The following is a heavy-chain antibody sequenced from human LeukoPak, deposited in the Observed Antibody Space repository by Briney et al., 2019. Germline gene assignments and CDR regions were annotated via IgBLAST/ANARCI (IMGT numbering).Heavy chain of an antibody. D-gene: IGHD3-10*01. J-gene: IGHJ6*02. Sequence: TGGSLRLSCAASGFTFDDYAMHWVRQAPGKGLEWVSGISWNSDNIGYADSVKGRFTISRDNAKNSLHLQMNSLRPEDTALYYCTKDYGSGSYYNAFYSGMDVWGQGTTVTVSS. CDR3: TKDYGSGSYYNAFYSGMDV. CDR2: ISWNSDNI. V-gene: IGHV3-9*01. CDR1: GFTFDDYA.